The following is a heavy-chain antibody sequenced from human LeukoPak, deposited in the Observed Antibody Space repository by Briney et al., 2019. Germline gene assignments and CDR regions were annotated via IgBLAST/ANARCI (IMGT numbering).Heavy chain of an antibody. CDR3: ARQTFARPFDS. D-gene: IGHD6-6*01. V-gene: IGHV4-59*08. CDR2: IYYTGDS. Sequence: SETLSLTCTVSGASIFGSYWSWIRQPPGKGLEWIGYIYYTGDSNYNPSLKSRATTSLDTSRSQFSLMLGSVTAADTAIYYCARQTFARPFDSWGQGTLVTVSS. CDR1: GASIFGSY. J-gene: IGHJ4*02.